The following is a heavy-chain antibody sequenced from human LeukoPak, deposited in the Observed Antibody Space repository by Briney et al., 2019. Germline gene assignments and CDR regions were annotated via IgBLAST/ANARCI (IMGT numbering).Heavy chain of an antibody. CDR1: GFTFSSYE. CDR3: ARVKFARETSGWYVPFDY. D-gene: IGHD6-19*01. Sequence: PGGSLTLSCSASGFTFSSYEVNWVRQAPGKGREWVSYISPSGGTIFYADSVKGRFTISRDNAKNSLYLQMDSLRAEDTAVYYCARVKFARETSGWYVPFDYWGQGSLVTVSS. V-gene: IGHV3-48*03. J-gene: IGHJ4*02. CDR2: ISPSGGTI.